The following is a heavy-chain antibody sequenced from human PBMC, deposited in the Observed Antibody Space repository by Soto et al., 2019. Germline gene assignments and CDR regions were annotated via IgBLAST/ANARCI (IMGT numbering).Heavy chain of an antibody. J-gene: IGHJ3*02. Sequence: QVQLVESGGGVVQPGRSLRLSCAASRFSFSTYAIHWVRQAPGKGLEWVAGISYDGGNEYYADSVKGRFTISRDKSKSTLYLKMDSLGPDDTAVYYCARDRSGSHEIEDSVDMWGRGTMVTVSS. CDR1: RFSFSTYA. D-gene: IGHD1-26*01. CDR3: ARDRSGSHEIEDSVDM. V-gene: IGHV3-30-3*01. CDR2: ISYDGGNE.